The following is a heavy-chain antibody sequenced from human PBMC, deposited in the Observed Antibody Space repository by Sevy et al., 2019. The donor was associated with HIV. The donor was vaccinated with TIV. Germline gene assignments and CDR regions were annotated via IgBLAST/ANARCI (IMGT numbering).Heavy chain of an antibody. CDR3: ATECRSSTSCSRGYFDY. V-gene: IGHV1-24*01. CDR2: FDPEDGET. D-gene: IGHD2-2*01. J-gene: IGHJ4*02. CDR1: GYTLTELS. Sequence: ASVKVSCKVSGYTLTELSMHWVRQAPGKGLEWMGGFDPEDGETIYAQKFQGRVTMTEDTSTDTAYMELSSLRSEDTAVYYCATECRSSTSCSRGYFDYWGQGTLVTVSS.